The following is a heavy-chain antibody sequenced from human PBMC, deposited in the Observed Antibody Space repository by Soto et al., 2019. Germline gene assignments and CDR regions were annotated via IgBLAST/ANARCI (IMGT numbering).Heavy chain of an antibody. CDR1: GFTFTHYR. Sequence: PGGSLRLSCAASGFTFTHYRIHWVRQPPGKGLEWVGRINSDGARIEYGDSVKGRFTISRDNAHNMVFLQMNSLTDEDSGVYFCARAGDWNYVQHFCGQGTLVTVSS. D-gene: IGHD1-1*01. CDR3: ARAGDWNYVQHF. CDR2: INSDGARI. V-gene: IGHV3-74*03. J-gene: IGHJ4*02.